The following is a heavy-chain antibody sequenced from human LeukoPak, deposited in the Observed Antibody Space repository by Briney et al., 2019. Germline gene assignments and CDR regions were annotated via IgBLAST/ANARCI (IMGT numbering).Heavy chain of an antibody. J-gene: IGHJ6*03. V-gene: IGHV3-43D*03. CDR2: ISWDGGST. D-gene: IGHD3-10*01. CDR3: AKDLLWFGDGYYMDV. CDR1: GFTFDDYA. Sequence: HPGGSLRLSCAASGFTFDDYAMHWVRQAPGKGLEWVSLISWDGGSTYYADSVKGRFTISRDNSKNTLYLQMNSLRAEDTAVYYCAKDLLWFGDGYYMDVWGKGTTVTISS.